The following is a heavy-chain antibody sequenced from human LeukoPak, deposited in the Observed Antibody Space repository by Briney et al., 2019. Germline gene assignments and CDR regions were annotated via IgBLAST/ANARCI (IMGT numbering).Heavy chain of an antibody. J-gene: IGHJ4*02. V-gene: IGHV3-64*01. CDR3: VREERGLAIDY. D-gene: IGHD5-12*01. CDR1: GFTFRNYA. Sequence: GGSLRLSCAASGFTFRNYAMHWVRQAPGKGLEYVSAISSSGDNTYYGNSVRGRFTISRDNTKNTLFLQMGSLRVEDTAVYYCVREERGLAIDYWGQGALVTVS. CDR2: ISSSGDNT.